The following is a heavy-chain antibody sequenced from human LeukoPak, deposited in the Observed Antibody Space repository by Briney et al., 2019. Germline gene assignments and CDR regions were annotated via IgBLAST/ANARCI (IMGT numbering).Heavy chain of an antibody. CDR1: RFTFSSYS. CDR3: AKGESSRWAYYSYAMDV. Sequence: PGGSLRLSCAASRFTFSSYSMTWVRQAPGKGLEWVSTISGSVGSTYYADSVRGRFTISRDNSRNTVYLQMNSLRAEDTAVYYCAKGESSRWAYYSYAMDVWGQGTTVTVSS. J-gene: IGHJ6*02. CDR2: ISGSVGST. V-gene: IGHV3-23*01. D-gene: IGHD6-13*01.